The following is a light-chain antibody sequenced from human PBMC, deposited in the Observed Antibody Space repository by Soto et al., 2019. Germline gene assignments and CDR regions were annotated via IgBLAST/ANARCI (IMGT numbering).Light chain of an antibody. V-gene: IGKV1-39*01. CDR3: QQSYSTPHT. J-gene: IGKJ2*01. Sequence: DIQMTQSPSSLAASVGDRVTISCRASQIISTYLNWYQQKPGQVPTLLIYVASSLQSGVPSRFSASGSGTAITLSISSLQREDFETYYCQQSYSTPHTFGQGTKLEIK. CDR1: QIISTY. CDR2: VAS.